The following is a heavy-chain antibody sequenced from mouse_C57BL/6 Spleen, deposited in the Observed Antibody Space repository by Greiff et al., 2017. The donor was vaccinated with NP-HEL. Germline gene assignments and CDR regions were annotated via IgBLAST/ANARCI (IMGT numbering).Heavy chain of an antibody. J-gene: IGHJ3*01. D-gene: IGHD3-2*02. Sequence: VQLQQSGAELVMPGASVKLSCKASGYTFTSYWMHWVKQRPGQGLEWIGEIDPSDSYTNYNQKFKGKSTLTVDKSSSTAYMQLSSLTSEDSAVYYCARRTAQGGFAYWGQGTLVTVSA. CDR3: ARRTAQGGFAY. CDR2: IDPSDSYT. V-gene: IGHV1-69*01. CDR1: GYTFTSYW.